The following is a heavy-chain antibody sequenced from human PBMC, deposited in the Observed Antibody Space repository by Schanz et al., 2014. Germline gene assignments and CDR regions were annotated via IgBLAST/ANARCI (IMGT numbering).Heavy chain of an antibody. CDR3: ASNIIATARAYDI. CDR1: GYTFPSYG. V-gene: IGHV1-18*04. D-gene: IGHD6-13*01. CDR2: INVYNGDT. J-gene: IGHJ3*02. Sequence: QVQLVQSGREVKKPGASVKVSCKASGYTFPSYGISWVRQAPGQGLEWMGWINVYNGDTKFTKTLQDRVTLTTDTSTSTAYMELRILRSDDAAVYYCASNIIATARAYDIWGQGTMVTVSS.